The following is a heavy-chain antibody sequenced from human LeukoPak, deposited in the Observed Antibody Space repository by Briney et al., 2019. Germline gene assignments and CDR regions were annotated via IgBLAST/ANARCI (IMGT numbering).Heavy chain of an antibody. CDR2: IYHSGST. CDR1: GGSISSSNW. Sequence: PSETLSLTCAVSGGSISSSNWWSWVRQPPGKGLEWIGEIYHSGSTNYNPSLKSRVTISVDKSKNQFSLKLSSVTAADTAVYYCARTDYYDSSGYSPFDYWGQGTLVTVSS. D-gene: IGHD3-22*01. J-gene: IGHJ4*02. CDR3: ARTDYYDSSGYSPFDY. V-gene: IGHV4-4*02.